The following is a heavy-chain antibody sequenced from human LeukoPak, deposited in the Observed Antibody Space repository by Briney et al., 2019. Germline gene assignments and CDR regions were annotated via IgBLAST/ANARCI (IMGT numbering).Heavy chain of an antibody. CDR3: TTGPGYSGYDYYFDY. CDR2: IKSKTDGGTT. D-gene: IGHD5-12*01. V-gene: IGHV3-15*01. J-gene: IGHJ4*02. Sequence: GGSLRLSCAASGFTFSNAWMSWVRQAPGKGLEWVGRIKSKTDGGTTDYAAPVKGRFTITRDDSKNTLYLQMNSLKTEDTAVYYCTTGPGYSGYDYYFDYWGQGTLVTVSS. CDR1: GFTFSNAW.